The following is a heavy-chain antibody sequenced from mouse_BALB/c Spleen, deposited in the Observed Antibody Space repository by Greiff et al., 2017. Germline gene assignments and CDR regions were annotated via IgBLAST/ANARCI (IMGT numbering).Heavy chain of an antibody. D-gene: IGHD1-1*01. CDR3: ARDYYYGSRAWFAY. Sequence: VKLQESGPGLVQPSQSLSITCTVSGFSLTSYGVHWVRQSPGKGLEWLGVIWSGGSTDYNAAFISRLSISKDNSKSQVFLKMNSLQTDDTARYYCARDYYYGSRAWFAYWGQGTLVTVSA. CDR2: IWSGGST. J-gene: IGHJ3*01. CDR1: GFSLTSYG. V-gene: IGHV2-2*01.